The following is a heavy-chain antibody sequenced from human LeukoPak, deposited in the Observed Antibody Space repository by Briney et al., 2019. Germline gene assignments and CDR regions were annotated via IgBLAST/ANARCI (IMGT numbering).Heavy chain of an antibody. CDR2: FNPNSGGA. CDR1: GHLFTRYY. CDR3: VRDFDDYGDS. J-gene: IGHJ4*02. Sequence: GASVKVSCKTSGHLFTRYYMHWVRLAPGQGLEWIGWFNPNSGGAKFPQKFDGRVTLTGDTSITTAYMELHRLTSDDTALYYCVRDFDDYGDSWGQGTLVTVSS. V-gene: IGHV1-2*02.